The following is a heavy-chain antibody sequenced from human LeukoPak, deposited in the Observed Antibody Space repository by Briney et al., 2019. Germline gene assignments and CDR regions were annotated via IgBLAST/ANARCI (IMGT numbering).Heavy chain of an antibody. CDR2: INHSGST. CDR3: ARDLLNEGNHLDY. J-gene: IGHJ4*02. Sequence: SETLSLTCAVYGASFSGYYWSWIRQPPGKGLEWIGEINHSGSTNYNPSLKSRVTISVDTSKNQFSLKLSSVTAADTAVYYCARDLLNEGNHLDYWGQGTLVTVSS. V-gene: IGHV4-34*01. D-gene: IGHD4-23*01. CDR1: GASFSGYY.